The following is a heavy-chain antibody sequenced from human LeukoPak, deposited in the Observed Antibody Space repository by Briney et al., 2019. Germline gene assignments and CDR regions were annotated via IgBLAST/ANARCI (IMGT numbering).Heavy chain of an antibody. Sequence: GMSLSLSCAASGFIFSSYAMHRVRQAPGKGLEWVALISYDGSNKYYADSVKGRFTIPRDNSKNTLYLQMNSLRAEDTTVYYCARGSANYYDSSGYYYLSLDYWGQGTLVTVSS. CDR2: ISYDGSNK. V-gene: IGHV3-30*04. D-gene: IGHD3-22*01. CDR3: ARGSANYYDSSGYYYLSLDY. J-gene: IGHJ4*02. CDR1: GFIFSSYA.